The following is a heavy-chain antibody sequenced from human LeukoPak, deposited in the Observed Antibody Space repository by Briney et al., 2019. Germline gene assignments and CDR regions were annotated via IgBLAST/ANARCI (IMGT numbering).Heavy chain of an antibody. V-gene: IGHV3-7*01. CDR2: IKQDGSEK. D-gene: IGHD5-12*01. CDR1: GFTFSNYW. CDR3: ASGYNDATDYFDY. J-gene: IGHJ4*02. Sequence: GGSLRLSCAASGFTFSNYWMSWVRQAPGKGLERVAIIKQDGSEKYYVDSVKGRFTISRDNAKNSLYLQMNILRVEDTAVYYCASGYNDATDYFDYWGQGTLVTVSS.